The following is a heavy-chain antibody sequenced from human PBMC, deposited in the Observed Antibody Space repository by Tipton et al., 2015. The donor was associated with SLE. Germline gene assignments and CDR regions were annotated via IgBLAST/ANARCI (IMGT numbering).Heavy chain of an antibody. V-gene: IGHV4-61*09. J-gene: IGHJ4*02. CDR1: GGSISSSSYY. Sequence: TLSLTCTVSGGSISSSSYYWSWFRQPPGKGLEWIGYIYTSGSTNTNPSLKSRVTISVDTSKNQFSLKLSSVTAADTAVYYCASAYSSGWFDYWGQGTLVTVSS. D-gene: IGHD6-19*01. CDR2: IYTSGST. CDR3: ASAYSSGWFDY.